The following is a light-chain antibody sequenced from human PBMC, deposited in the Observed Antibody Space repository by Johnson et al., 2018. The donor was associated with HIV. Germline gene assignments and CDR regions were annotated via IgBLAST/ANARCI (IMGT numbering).Light chain of an antibody. CDR1: SSNIGNSY. CDR2: DNN. CDR3: GTWGGV. Sequence: QSVLTQPPSVSAAPGQKVTISCSGSSSNIGNSYVSWYQQLPGTAPKLLIYDNNKRPSGIPDRFSGSKSGTSATLGITGLQTGDEADYYCGTWGGVFGTGTHVTVL. J-gene: IGLJ1*01. V-gene: IGLV1-51*01.